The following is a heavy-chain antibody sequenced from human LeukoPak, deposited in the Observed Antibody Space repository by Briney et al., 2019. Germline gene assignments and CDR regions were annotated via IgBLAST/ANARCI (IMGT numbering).Heavy chain of an antibody. Sequence: GASVKVSCKASGYTFTGYYMHWVRQAPGQGLEWMGWINPNSGGTNYAQKFQGRVTMTRDTSISTAYMELSWLRSDDTAVYYCASVTYYYGSGSYRTPPAFDYWGQGTLVTVSS. J-gene: IGHJ4*02. CDR2: INPNSGGT. CDR3: ASVTYYYGSGSYRTPPAFDY. D-gene: IGHD3-10*01. CDR1: GYTFTGYY. V-gene: IGHV1-2*02.